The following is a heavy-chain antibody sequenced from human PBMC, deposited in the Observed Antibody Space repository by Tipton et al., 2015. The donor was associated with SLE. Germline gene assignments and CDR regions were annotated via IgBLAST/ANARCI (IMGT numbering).Heavy chain of an antibody. J-gene: IGHJ4*02. Sequence: TLSLTCAVSCYSGNSGHYWGWVRQPPGKGLEWIGNISHTGTTDSNPSLRSRVTLSIDASKNEFSLKLNSVTAADTAVYYCVRDPAPGPFDFWGQGTLVAVSS. V-gene: IGHV4-38-2*02. CDR3: VRDPAPGPFDF. CDR2: ISHTGTT. CDR1: CYSGNSGHY.